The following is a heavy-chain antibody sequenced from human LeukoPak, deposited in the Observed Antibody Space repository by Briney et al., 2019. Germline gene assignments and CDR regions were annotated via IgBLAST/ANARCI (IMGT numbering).Heavy chain of an antibody. Sequence: GGSLRLSCAASGFTFSSYEMTWVRQAPGKGLEWVSNISSSDTTIHYADSVKGRFTISRDNARNSLYLQMNSLRAEDTAVYYCARDSAVLMVYAMNYYGMDVWGQGTTVTVSS. D-gene: IGHD2-8*01. CDR2: ISSSDTTI. CDR3: ARDSAVLMVYAMNYYGMDV. V-gene: IGHV3-48*03. J-gene: IGHJ6*02. CDR1: GFTFSSYE.